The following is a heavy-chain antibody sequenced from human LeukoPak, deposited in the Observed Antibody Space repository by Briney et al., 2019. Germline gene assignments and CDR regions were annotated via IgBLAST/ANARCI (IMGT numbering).Heavy chain of an antibody. J-gene: IGHJ4*02. V-gene: IGHV1-69*01. CDR2: IIPIFGTA. Sequence: ASVKVSCKASGGNFSSYAISWVRQAPGQGLEWMGGIIPIFGTANYAQKFQGRVTITADESTSTAYMELSSLRSEDTAVYYCARAQSGTRARGPFDYWGQGTLVTVSS. D-gene: IGHD1-1*01. CDR3: ARAQSGTRARGPFDY. CDR1: GGNFSSYA.